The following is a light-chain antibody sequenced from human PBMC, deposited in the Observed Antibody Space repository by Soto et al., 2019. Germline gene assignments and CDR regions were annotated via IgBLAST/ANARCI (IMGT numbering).Light chain of an antibody. CDR1: SGHSSYA. CDR3: QTWGTGIRV. V-gene: IGLV4-69*01. Sequence: QPVLTQSPSASASLGASVKLTFTLRSGHSSYAIAWHQQQPEKGPRYLMKLNSDGSHSKGDGIPDRFSGSSSGAERYLTISRLQSEDEADYYCQTWGTGIRVFGGGTKLTVL. J-gene: IGLJ2*01. CDR2: LNSDGSH.